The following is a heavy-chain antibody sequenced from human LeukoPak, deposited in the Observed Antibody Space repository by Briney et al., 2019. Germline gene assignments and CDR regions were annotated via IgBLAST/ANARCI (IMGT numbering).Heavy chain of an antibody. J-gene: IGHJ4*02. Sequence: SETLSLTCAVYGGSFSGYYWSWIRQPPGKGLEWIGEINHSGSTNYNPSLKSRVTISLDTSKNQFSLDMTSVTAADTAVYYCARSRERNCDSIACYVDLQPTWGQGTLVTVSS. D-gene: IGHD2-2*01. CDR1: GGSFSGYY. CDR3: ARSRERNCDSIACYVDLQPT. CDR2: INHSGST. V-gene: IGHV4-34*01.